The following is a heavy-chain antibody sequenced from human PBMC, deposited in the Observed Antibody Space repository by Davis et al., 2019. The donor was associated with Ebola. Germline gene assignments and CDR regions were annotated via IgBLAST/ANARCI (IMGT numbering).Heavy chain of an antibody. CDR2: IYYSGST. CDR3: ARGGGAEDQLLWRGYYFDY. D-gene: IGHD2-2*01. V-gene: IGHV4-30-4*01. CDR1: GGSISSGDYY. J-gene: IGHJ4*02. Sequence: SETLSLTCTVSGGSISSGDYYWSWIRQPPGKGLEWIGYIYYSGSTYYNPSLKSRVTISVDTSKNQFSLKLSSVTAADTAVYYCARGGGAEDQLLWRGYYFDYWGQGTLVTVSS.